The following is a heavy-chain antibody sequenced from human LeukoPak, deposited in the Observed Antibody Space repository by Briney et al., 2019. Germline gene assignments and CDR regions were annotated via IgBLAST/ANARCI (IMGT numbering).Heavy chain of an antibody. V-gene: IGHV3-30*18. D-gene: IGHD5-12*01. J-gene: IGHJ4*02. CDR3: AKGGYSGYDSLDY. Sequence: PGGSLRLSCAASGFTFSSYSMNWVRQAPGKGLEWVAVISYDGSNKYYADSVKGRLTISRDNSKNTLYLQMNSLRAEDTAVYYCAKGGYSGYDSLDYWGQGTLVTVSS. CDR2: ISYDGSNK. CDR1: GFTFSSYS.